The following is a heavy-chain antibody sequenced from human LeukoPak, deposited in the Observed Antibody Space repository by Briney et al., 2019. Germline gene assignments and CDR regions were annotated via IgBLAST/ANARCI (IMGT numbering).Heavy chain of an antibody. CDR2: IRFDGSVK. CDR1: GVTFSSYG. CDR3: AKDLYGSGWTPDY. V-gene: IGHV3-30*02. J-gene: IGHJ4*01. D-gene: IGHD6-19*01. Sequence: GGSLRLSCAASGVTFSSYGIHWVRQAPGKGLEWVAFIRFDGSVKYYADSVKGRFTISRDNSKNTLYLQMNNVRAEDTAVYYCAKDLYGSGWTPDYWGHGTLLTVSS.